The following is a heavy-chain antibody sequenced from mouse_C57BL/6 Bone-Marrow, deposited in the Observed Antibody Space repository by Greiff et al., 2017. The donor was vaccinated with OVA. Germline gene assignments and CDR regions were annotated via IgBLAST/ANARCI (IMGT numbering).Heavy chain of an antibody. CDR3: ALPGVWSPY. CDR1: GYTFTSYW. J-gene: IGHJ3*01. V-gene: IGHV1-55*01. Sequence: VQLQQSGAELVKPGASVKMSCKASGYTFTSYWITWVKQKPGQGLEWIGDIYPGTGSTNYNEKFKSKATLTVDTSSSTAYMQLSSLTSEDSAVYYCALPGVWSPYWGQGTLVTVSA. D-gene: IGHD2-10*01. CDR2: IYPGTGST.